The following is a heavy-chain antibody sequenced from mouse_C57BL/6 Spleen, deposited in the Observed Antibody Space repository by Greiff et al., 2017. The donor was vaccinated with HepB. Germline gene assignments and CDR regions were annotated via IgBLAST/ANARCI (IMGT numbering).Heavy chain of an antibody. V-gene: IGHV14-2*01. CDR1: GFNIKDYY. Sequence: VQLQQSGAELVKPGASVKLSCTASGFNIKDYYMHWVKQRTEQGLEWIGRIDPEDGETEYAPKFQGKATITADTSSNTAYLQLSSLTSEDTAVYYCARPDYGSSYFDYWGQGTTLTVSS. J-gene: IGHJ2*01. CDR3: ARPDYGSSYFDY. D-gene: IGHD1-1*01. CDR2: IDPEDGET.